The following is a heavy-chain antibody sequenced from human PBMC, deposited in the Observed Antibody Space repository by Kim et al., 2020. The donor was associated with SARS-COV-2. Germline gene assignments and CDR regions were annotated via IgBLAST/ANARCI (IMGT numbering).Heavy chain of an antibody. CDR3: ARGMFSSVFDV. J-gene: IGHJ6*02. D-gene: IGHD6-13*01. CDR2: ISNGGSST. V-gene: IGHV3-74*01. Sequence: GGSLRLSCVASGFTLNTYWINWVRQAPGKGLVWVSRISNGGSSTHYADSVKGRFTMSRDNAENTVILQMHSLRAEDTAVYYCARGMFSSVFDVWGQGATVTISS. CDR1: GFTLNTYW.